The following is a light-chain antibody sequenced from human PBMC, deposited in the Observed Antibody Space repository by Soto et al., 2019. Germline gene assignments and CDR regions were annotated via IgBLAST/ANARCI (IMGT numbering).Light chain of an antibody. Sequence: QSALTQPASVSGPPGQSFTFSCTGTSSDVGSYNLVSWYQQHPGKAPKLMIYEGSKRPSGVSNRFSGSKSGNTASLTISGLQAEDEADYYCCSYAGSRVFGGGTKLTVL. CDR2: EGS. CDR1: SSDVGSYNL. V-gene: IGLV2-23*01. CDR3: CSYAGSRV. J-gene: IGLJ3*02.